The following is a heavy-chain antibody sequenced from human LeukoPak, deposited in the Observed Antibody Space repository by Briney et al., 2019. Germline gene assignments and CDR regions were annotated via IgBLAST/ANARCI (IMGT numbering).Heavy chain of an antibody. Sequence: PGGSLRLSCEASGSTFTSAWMSWVRQAPGKGLEWVGRIKGKTAAGAPDYVASVKGRFTISRDDSKNTLFLQMNSLKTEDTAVYYCITGDYDFWSGFYSPNHCFDYWGQGTLVTVSS. CDR1: GSTFTSAW. CDR3: ITGDYDFWSGFYSPNHCFDY. J-gene: IGHJ4*02. D-gene: IGHD3-3*01. CDR2: IKGKTAAGAP. V-gene: IGHV3-15*01.